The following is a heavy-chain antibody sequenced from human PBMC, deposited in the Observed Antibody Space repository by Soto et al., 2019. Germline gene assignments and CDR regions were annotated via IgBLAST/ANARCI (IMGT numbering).Heavy chain of an antibody. V-gene: IGHV3-21*01. D-gene: IGHD3-10*01. Sequence: PGGSLRLSCAASGFTFSSYSMNWVRQAPGKGLEWVSSISSSSSYIYYADSVKGRFTISRDNAKNSLYLQMNSLRAEDTAVYYCARDQLYYYGSENYGMDVWGQGTTVTVS. CDR2: ISSSSSYI. CDR3: ARDQLYYYGSENYGMDV. CDR1: GFTFSSYS. J-gene: IGHJ6*02.